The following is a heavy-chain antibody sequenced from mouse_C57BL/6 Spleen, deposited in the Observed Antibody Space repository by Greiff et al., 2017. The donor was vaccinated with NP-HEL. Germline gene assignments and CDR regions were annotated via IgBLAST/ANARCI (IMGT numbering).Heavy chain of an antibody. V-gene: IGHV5-6*01. CDR3: ASQSYGNPGNAMDY. D-gene: IGHD2-1*01. CDR1: GFTFSSYG. Sequence: EVMLVESGGDLVKPGGSLKLSCAASGFTFSSYGMSWVRQTPDKRLEWVATISSGGSYTYYPDSVKGRFTISRDNAKNTLYLQMSSLKSEDTAMYYCASQSYGNPGNAMDYWGQGTSVTVSS. J-gene: IGHJ4*01. CDR2: ISSGGSYT.